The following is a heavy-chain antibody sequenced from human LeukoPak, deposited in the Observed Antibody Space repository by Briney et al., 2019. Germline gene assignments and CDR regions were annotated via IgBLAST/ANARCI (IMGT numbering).Heavy chain of an antibody. V-gene: IGHV3-23*01. CDR1: GFTFSTYG. J-gene: IGHJ4*02. D-gene: IGHD3-10*01. Sequence: GGSLRLSCAASGFTFSTYGMTWVRQAPGKGLEWVSAISGSAATTFYADSVKGRFTISRDNSKNTLYLQMNSLRAEDTAVYYCAKGERYYYGSGSTTVWGQGTLVTVSS. CDR2: ISGSAATT. CDR3: AKGERYYYGSGSTTV.